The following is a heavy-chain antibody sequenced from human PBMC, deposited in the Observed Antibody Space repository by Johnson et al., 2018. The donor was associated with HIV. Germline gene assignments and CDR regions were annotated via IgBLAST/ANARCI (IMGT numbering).Heavy chain of an antibody. D-gene: IGHD3-16*01. J-gene: IGHJ3*02. CDR2: ISRSGTTI. V-gene: IGHV3-11*01. CDR3: AKPMGGDDAFDI. CDR1: GFTFSDYN. Sequence: QVQLVESGGGLVKPGGSLRLSCATSGFTFSDYNMNWIRQAPGQGLEWISYISRSGTTIYYADPVKCRFTISRDNAKSSLYLQMNSLRAEDTAVYYCAKPMGGDDAFDIWGQGTMVTVSS.